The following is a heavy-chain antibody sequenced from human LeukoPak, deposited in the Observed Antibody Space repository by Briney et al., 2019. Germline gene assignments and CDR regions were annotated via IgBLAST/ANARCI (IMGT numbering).Heavy chain of an antibody. CDR3: ARSLLPDIVVVVAVRGIQAFDI. V-gene: IGHV3-7*01. CDR1: GFTFSSYW. D-gene: IGHD2-15*01. Sequence: PPGGSLRLSCAASGFTFSSYWMSWVRQAPGKGLEWVANIKQDGSEKYYVDSVKGRFTISRDNAKNSLYLQMNSLRAEDTAVYYCARSLLPDIVVVVAVRGIQAFDIWGQGTMVTVSS. CDR2: IKQDGSEK. J-gene: IGHJ3*02.